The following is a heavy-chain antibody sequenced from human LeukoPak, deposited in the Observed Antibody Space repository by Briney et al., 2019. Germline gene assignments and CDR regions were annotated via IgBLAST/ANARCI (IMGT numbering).Heavy chain of an antibody. D-gene: IGHD4-17*01. CDR3: ARATTVTEMHIHWYFDL. V-gene: IGHV4-59*01. Sequence: PSETLSLTCTVSGGSISSYYWSWIRRPPGKGLEWIGYIYYSGSTNYNPSLKSRVTISVDTSKNQFSLKLSSVTAADTAVYYCARATTVTEMHIHWYFDLWGRGTLVTVSS. CDR2: IYYSGST. CDR1: GGSISSYY. J-gene: IGHJ2*01.